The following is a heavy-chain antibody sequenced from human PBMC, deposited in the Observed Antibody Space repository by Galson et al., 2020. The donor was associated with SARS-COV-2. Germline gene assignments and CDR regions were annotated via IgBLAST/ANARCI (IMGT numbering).Heavy chain of an antibody. V-gene: IGHV3-30*04. Sequence: GEYLKISCVASGFTISNSALHWVRHTPGKGLEWVALISYDGSNKSYADSVTGRFTISRDDSRNTLYLQMNSLRPDDTGLYYCARERYGAGTYAEVDPWGQGTLVTVSS. CDR3: ARERYGAGTYAEVDP. D-gene: IGHD3-10*01. CDR2: ISYDGSNK. J-gene: IGHJ5*02. CDR1: GFTISNSA.